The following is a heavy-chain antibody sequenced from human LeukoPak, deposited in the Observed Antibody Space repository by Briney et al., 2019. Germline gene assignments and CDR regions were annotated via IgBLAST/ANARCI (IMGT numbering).Heavy chain of an antibody. J-gene: IGHJ4*02. CDR1: GFTFSSYE. CDR3: VKDGMAVAGTAPLDY. CDR2: ISSGGTTI. V-gene: IGHV3-48*03. D-gene: IGHD6-19*01. Sequence: GGSLRLSCAASGFTFSSYEMNWVRQAPGKGLEWVSYISSGGTTIYYADSVKGRFTISRDNSKNTLYLQMSSLRPEDAAVYYCVKDGMAVAGTAPLDYWGLGILVTVSS.